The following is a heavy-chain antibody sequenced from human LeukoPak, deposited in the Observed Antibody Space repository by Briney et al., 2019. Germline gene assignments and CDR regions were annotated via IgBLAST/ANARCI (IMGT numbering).Heavy chain of an antibody. V-gene: IGHV4-39*07. CDR2: IYYSGST. J-gene: IGHJ5*02. CDR3: ARDLGTTGEVKFDP. CDR1: GGSVSSSSYY. D-gene: IGHD4-17*01. Sequence: SETLSLTCSVSGGSVSSSSYYWGWIRQPPGKGLEWIGNIYYSGSTYYNPSLKSRVTISVDTSKNQFSLKVTSVTAADTAVYYCARDLGTTGEVKFDPWGQGTLVTVSS.